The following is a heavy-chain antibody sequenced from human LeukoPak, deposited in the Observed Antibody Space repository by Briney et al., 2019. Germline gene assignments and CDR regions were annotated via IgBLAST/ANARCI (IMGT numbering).Heavy chain of an antibody. V-gene: IGHV1-18*01. Sequence: ASVKVSCKASGYTFTSYGLSWVRQAPGQGLEWRGWISTNNGDTDYAQKFQGRVTMTTDTSTTTAYMELRSLRSDDTAVYYCARVRYSGDYGWFDPWGQGTLVTVSS. D-gene: IGHD1-26*01. J-gene: IGHJ5*02. CDR1: GYTFTSYG. CDR3: ARVRYSGDYGWFDP. CDR2: ISTNNGDT.